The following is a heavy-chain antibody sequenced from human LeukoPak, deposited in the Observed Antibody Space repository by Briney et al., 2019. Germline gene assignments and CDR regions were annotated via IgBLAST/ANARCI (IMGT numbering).Heavy chain of an antibody. CDR1: GYTFTSYG. V-gene: IGHV1-18*01. J-gene: IGHJ6*03. Sequence: ASVKVPCKASGYTFTSYGISWVRQAPGQGVEWMGWISAYNGNTNYAQKLQGRFTMTTDTSTSTAYMELRSLRSDDTAVYYCASTPYYYFYMHVWGKGTTVTLSS. CDR2: ISAYNGNT. CDR3: ASTPYYYFYMHV.